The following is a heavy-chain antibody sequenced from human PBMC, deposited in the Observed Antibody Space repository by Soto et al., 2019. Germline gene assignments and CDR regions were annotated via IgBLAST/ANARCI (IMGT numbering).Heavy chain of an antibody. CDR1: GFTFSSYA. V-gene: IGHV3-23*01. Sequence: GGSLRLSCAASGFTFSSYAMSWVRQAPGKGLEWVSAISGSGGSTYYADSVKGRFTISRDNSKNTLYLQMNSLRAEDTAVYYCAKDTGGVYDSSGYYPYYYYYGMDVWGQGTTVTVSS. J-gene: IGHJ6*02. D-gene: IGHD3-22*01. CDR3: AKDTGGVYDSSGYYPYYYYYGMDV. CDR2: ISGSGGST.